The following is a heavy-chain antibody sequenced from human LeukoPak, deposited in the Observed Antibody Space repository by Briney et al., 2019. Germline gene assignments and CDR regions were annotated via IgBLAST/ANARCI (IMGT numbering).Heavy chain of an antibody. CDR3: ARENEDSWNYGNYYYMDV. J-gene: IGHJ6*03. D-gene: IGHD1-7*01. CDR1: GFTFSSYA. CDR2: ISYDGSNK. Sequence: PGGSLRLSCAASGFTFSSYAMSWVRQAPGKGLEWVAVISYDGSNKYYADSVKGRFTISRDNSKNTLYLQMNSLRAEDTAVYYCARENEDSWNYGNYYYMDVWGKGTTVTVSS. V-gene: IGHV3-30*01.